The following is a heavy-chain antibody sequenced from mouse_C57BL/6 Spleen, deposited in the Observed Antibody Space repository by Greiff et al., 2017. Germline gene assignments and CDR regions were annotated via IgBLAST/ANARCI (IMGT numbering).Heavy chain of an antibody. CDR3: ARDDLRQLKLYAMDY. D-gene: IGHD3-2*02. J-gene: IGHJ4*01. CDR2: ISYDGSN. V-gene: IGHV3-6*01. Sequence: EVQLQESGPGLVKPSQSLSLTCSVTGYSITSGYYWNWIRQFPGNKLEWMGYISYDGSNNYNPSLKNRISITRDTSKNQFFLKLNSVTTEDTATYYCARDDLRQLKLYAMDYWGQGTSVTVSS. CDR1: GYSITSGYY.